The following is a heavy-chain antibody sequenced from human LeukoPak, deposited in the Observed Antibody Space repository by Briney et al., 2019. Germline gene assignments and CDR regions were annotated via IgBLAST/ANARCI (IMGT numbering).Heavy chain of an antibody. V-gene: IGHV3-64*04. CDR2: ISSNGGTT. CDR1: GFTFSSYA. CDR3: ARWDRGDFDY. D-gene: IGHD1-14*01. Sequence: GGSLRLSCSASGFTFSSYAMHWVRQAPGKGLEYVSAISSNGGTTYYADSVKGRFTISRDNAKNSVYLQMNSLRAEDTAVYYCARWDRGDFDYWGQGTLVTVSS. J-gene: IGHJ4*02.